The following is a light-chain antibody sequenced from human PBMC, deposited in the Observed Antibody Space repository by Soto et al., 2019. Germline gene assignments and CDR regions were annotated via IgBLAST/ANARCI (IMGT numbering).Light chain of an antibody. Sequence: QSVLTQPASVSGSPGQSITISCHGTSSDVGGYNYVSWYQQHPGKAPKLMIYDVSNRPSGVSDRFSRSKSGNTASLTISGLQAEDEADYYCSSYTSSSTSVVFGGGTKLTVL. CDR1: SSDVGGYNY. CDR2: DVS. CDR3: SSYTSSSTSVV. V-gene: IGLV2-14*01. J-gene: IGLJ2*01.